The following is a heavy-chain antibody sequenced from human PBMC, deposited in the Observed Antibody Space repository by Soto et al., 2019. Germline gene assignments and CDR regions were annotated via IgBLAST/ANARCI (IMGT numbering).Heavy chain of an antibody. Sequence: GGSLRLSCAASGFTVSSNYMSWVRQAPGKGLEWVSVIYSGGSTYYADSVKGRFTISRHNSKNTLYLQMNSLRAEDTAVYYCARGHCSSTSCYAGYFDYWGQGTLVTVSS. D-gene: IGHD2-2*01. V-gene: IGHV3-53*04. CDR3: ARGHCSSTSCYAGYFDY. CDR2: IYSGGST. J-gene: IGHJ4*02. CDR1: GFTVSSNY.